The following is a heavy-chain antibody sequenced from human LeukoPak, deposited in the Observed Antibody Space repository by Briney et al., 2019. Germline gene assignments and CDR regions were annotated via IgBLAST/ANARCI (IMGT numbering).Heavy chain of an antibody. Sequence: SGGSLRLSCAASGFIFSSYAMNWVRQAPGKGLEWVSGISGSGGSTFYADSVKGRFTISRDNSKNTLYLQMNSPRVEDTAVYYCAKGQSVVVAASTGWFDPWGQGTLVTVSS. J-gene: IGHJ5*02. CDR2: ISGSGGST. CDR1: GFIFSSYA. CDR3: AKGQSVVVAASTGWFDP. V-gene: IGHV3-23*01. D-gene: IGHD2-15*01.